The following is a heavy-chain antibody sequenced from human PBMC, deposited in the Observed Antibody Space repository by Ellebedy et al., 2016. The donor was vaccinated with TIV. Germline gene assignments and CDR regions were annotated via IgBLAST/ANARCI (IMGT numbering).Heavy chain of an antibody. CDR2: INHSGST. CDR1: GGSFSDYY. Sequence: GSLRLSXAVYGGSFSDYYWSWVRQPPGKGLEWIGEINHSGSTNYNPSLKSRVTISVDTSKNQFSLKLTSVTAADTAVYYCARGLGPIGYCSSTSCYWDHWGRGTLVTVSS. D-gene: IGHD2-2*01. J-gene: IGHJ4*02. V-gene: IGHV4-34*01. CDR3: ARGLGPIGYCSSTSCYWDH.